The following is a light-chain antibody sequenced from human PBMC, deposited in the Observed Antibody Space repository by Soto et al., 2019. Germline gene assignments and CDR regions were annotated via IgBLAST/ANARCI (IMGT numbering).Light chain of an antibody. J-gene: IGKJ4*01. Sequence: EIVLTQSPATLSLSPGERAALSCRASQSVSKYLAWYQQKHGQAPRLLIYDASNRANGIPARFSGSGSGTDFTLTISSLEPEDFAVYYCQQPSDWPRITFGGGTTVEIK. CDR3: QQPSDWPRIT. CDR2: DAS. CDR1: QSVSKY. V-gene: IGKV3-11*01.